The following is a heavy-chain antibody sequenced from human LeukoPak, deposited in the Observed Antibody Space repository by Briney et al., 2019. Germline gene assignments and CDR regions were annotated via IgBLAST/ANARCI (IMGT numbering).Heavy chain of an antibody. CDR3: AGKAAAYYFVY. V-gene: IGHV3-30*02. J-gene: IGHJ4*02. CDR2: MQYDGSEE. CDR1: GFSFSTYG. D-gene: IGHD2-2*01. Sequence: GGSLRLSCAASGFSFSTYGMHWVHQAPGKGLEWVTFMQYDGSEEYYADSVKGRFTISRDNSKNTLYLQMDSLRGEDTAVYYCAGKAAAYYFVYWGQGTLVTVSS.